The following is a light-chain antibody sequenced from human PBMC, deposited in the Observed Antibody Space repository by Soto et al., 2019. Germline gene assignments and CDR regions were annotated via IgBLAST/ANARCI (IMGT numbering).Light chain of an antibody. V-gene: IGKV3-20*01. CDR3: HQYGSSPSYT. CDR1: QSVSSSSY. J-gene: IGKJ2*01. Sequence: EIVLTQSPGNLSLSPGERATLSCRASQSVSSSSYLAWYQQKPGQAPRLLIYGASSRATGIPDRFSGSGSGTDFTLTISRLEPEDFAVYYCHQYGSSPSYTFGQGTKLEIK. CDR2: GAS.